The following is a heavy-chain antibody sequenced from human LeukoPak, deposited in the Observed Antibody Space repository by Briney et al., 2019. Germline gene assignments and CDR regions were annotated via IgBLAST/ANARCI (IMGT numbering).Heavy chain of an antibody. CDR2: IGQDGSET. CDR3: ASGRHDFVH. CDR1: GFTFNDYL. V-gene: IGHV3-7*01. D-gene: IGHD3-16*01. J-gene: IGHJ4*02. Sequence: PGGSLRLSCSVSGFTFNDYLMTWVRQAPGKGLEWVANIGQDGSETSYVDSVKGRFTISRDNAKTSLFLQMNSVTVEDTGVYYCASGRHDFVHWGQGTLVTVAS.